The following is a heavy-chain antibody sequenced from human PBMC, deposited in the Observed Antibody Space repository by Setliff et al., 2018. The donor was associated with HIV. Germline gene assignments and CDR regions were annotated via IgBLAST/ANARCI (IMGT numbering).Heavy chain of an antibody. J-gene: IGHJ3*01. CDR1: GGSFSGYY. CDR3: ARVQMAYAAFDV. Sequence: SETLSLTCAVYGGSFSGYYWSWIRQSPGKGLEWIGEINHGGSTDYNPSLKSRLTISVDTSKNQFSLKLSSVTAADTAVYYCARVQMAYAAFDVWGQGTMVTVSS. D-gene: IGHD4-17*01. V-gene: IGHV4-34*01. CDR2: INHGGST.